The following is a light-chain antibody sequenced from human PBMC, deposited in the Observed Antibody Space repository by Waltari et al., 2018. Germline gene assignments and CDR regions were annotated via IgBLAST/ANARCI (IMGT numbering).Light chain of an antibody. J-gene: IGKJ4*01. CDR2: AAS. CDR1: QGINTY. V-gene: IGKV1-16*02. CDR3: QQYNTYPPT. Sequence: QMIQSPPSLSPSVGDRVIITSRASQGINTYIAWFQQTPGKAPKPLIYAASTLQSGVASNFSGSGSGTDFTLTISSLQPEDCATYYCQQYNTYPPTFGGGTRVEI.